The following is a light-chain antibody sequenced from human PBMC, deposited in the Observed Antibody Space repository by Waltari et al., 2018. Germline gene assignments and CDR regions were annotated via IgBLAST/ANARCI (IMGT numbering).Light chain of an antibody. CDR3: QQLNSYQWT. J-gene: IGKJ1*01. Sequence: IQFTQSPSSLSESVGDSVTIPCRVSQGINNYLAWYQQNPGEAPKLLIYAASTLQSGVPSRFSGSGSGTEFTLTISSLQPEEFATYYCQQLNSYQWTFGQGTKVEIK. V-gene: IGKV1-9*01. CDR1: QGINNY. CDR2: AAS.